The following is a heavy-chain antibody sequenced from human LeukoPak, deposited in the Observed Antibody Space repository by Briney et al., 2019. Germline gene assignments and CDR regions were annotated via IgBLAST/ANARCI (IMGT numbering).Heavy chain of an antibody. CDR3: ASPDYGGNSGSFDY. D-gene: IGHD4-23*01. Sequence: GGSLRLSCAASGFTFSSYAMHWVRQAPGKGLEWVAVISYDGSNKYYADSVKGRFTISRDDSKNTLYLQMNSLRAEDTAVYYCASPDYGGNSGSFDYWGQGTLVTVSS. CDR2: ISYDGSNK. J-gene: IGHJ4*02. V-gene: IGHV3-30-3*01. CDR1: GFTFSSYA.